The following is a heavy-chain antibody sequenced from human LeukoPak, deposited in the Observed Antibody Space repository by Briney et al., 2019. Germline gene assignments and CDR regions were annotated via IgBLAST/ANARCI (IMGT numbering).Heavy chain of an antibody. Sequence: GGSLRLSCAASGFTFNNYWMTWVRQAPGKGLEWVAVIWYDGRNAYYADSVKGRFTLSRDNFKNTLYLQMNSLRAEDTAVYYCARSPDGGSFDYWGQGTLVTVSS. V-gene: IGHV3-33*08. CDR3: ARSPDGGSFDY. CDR2: IWYDGRNA. J-gene: IGHJ4*02. CDR1: GFTFNNYW. D-gene: IGHD2-15*01.